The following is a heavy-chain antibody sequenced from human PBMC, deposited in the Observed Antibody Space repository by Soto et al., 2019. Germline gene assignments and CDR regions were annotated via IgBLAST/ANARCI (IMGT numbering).Heavy chain of an antibody. V-gene: IGHV1-69*06. Sequence: QVQLVQSGAEVKKPGSSVKVSCKASGGTFNNYAITWVRQAPGQGLEWMGGIVPIFGTPKYAQKFQGRVTITAEKSTNMAYMELGSLRSEDTAVYFCARDHYESTGHDKYYYYGMEDCGQGTTVTVSS. CDR2: IVPIFGTP. CDR1: GGTFNNYA. J-gene: IGHJ6*02. D-gene: IGHD3-22*01. CDR3: ARDHYESTGHDKYYYYGMED.